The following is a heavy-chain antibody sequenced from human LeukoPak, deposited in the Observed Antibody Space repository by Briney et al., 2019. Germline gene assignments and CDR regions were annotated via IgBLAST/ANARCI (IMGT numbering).Heavy chain of an antibody. J-gene: IGHJ3*02. D-gene: IGHD4-17*01. Sequence: PGGCLRLSCAASEFTFSSFGMSWVRQAPGKGLEWVSSITGSGGNTQYADSVQGRFAISRDNSKNTLYLQMNSLRVEDTAVYFCARDPNGDYIGTFDMWGRGTLVSVSS. CDR2: ITGSGGNT. CDR1: EFTFSSFG. CDR3: ARDPNGDYIGTFDM. V-gene: IGHV3-23*01.